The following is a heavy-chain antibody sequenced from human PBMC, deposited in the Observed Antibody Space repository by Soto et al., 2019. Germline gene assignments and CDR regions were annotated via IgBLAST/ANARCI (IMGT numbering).Heavy chain of an antibody. Sequence: EVQLVESGGGLVQPGGSLRLSCAASGFPFSRYDMDWVRQATGKGLEWDSTIGTDGDTYFPDSVKGRFTISRENAKNSLYLQMNGLRAEDTAVYYCARVNKVAAAGSYYYAMDVWGQGTTVTVSS. CDR2: IGTDGDT. CDR3: ARVNKVAAAGSYYYAMDV. J-gene: IGHJ6*02. CDR1: GFPFSRYD. D-gene: IGHD6-13*01. V-gene: IGHV3-13*01.